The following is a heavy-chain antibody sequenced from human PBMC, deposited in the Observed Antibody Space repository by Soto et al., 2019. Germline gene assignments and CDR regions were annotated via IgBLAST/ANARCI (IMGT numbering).Heavy chain of an antibody. Sequence: GGSLRLSCAASGFTFSSYGMHWVRQAPGKGLEWVAVIWYDGSNKYYADSVKGRFTISRDNSKNTLYLQMNSLRAEDTAVYYCARGRKYSYGLVDYWGQGTLVTVSS. V-gene: IGHV3-33*01. CDR3: ARGRKYSYGLVDY. CDR1: GFTFSSYG. J-gene: IGHJ4*02. D-gene: IGHD5-18*01. CDR2: IWYDGSNK.